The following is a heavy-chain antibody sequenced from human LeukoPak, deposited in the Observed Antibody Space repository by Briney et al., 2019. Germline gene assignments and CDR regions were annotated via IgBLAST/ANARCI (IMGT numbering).Heavy chain of an antibody. D-gene: IGHD3/OR15-3a*01. J-gene: IGHJ6*03. Sequence: SETLSLTCTVSGGSLSSYYWSWIRQPPGKGLEWIGYTSGSISDNPSLKSRVAVSVDPSQNQVSLSLTSVTAADTAVYYCARVLAIFGLDTTDFYMDVWGKGTTVTVSS. CDR2: TSGSI. CDR3: ARVLAIFGLDTTDFYMDV. CDR1: GGSLSSYY. V-gene: IGHV4-59*01.